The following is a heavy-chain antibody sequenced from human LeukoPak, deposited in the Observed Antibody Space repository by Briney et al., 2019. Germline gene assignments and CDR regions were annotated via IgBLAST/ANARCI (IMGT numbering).Heavy chain of an antibody. V-gene: IGHV1-8*01. CDR3: ARGKPAAIRGAIWEDYYYYGMDV. CDR2: MNPNSGNT. Sequence: ASVKVSCKASGYTFTSYDINWVRQATGQGLEWMGWMNPNSGNTGYAQKFQGRVTMTRNTSISTAYMELSSLRSEDTAAYYCARGKPAAIRGAIWEDYYYYGMDVWGQGTTVTVSS. CDR1: GYTFTSYD. D-gene: IGHD2-2*02. J-gene: IGHJ6*02.